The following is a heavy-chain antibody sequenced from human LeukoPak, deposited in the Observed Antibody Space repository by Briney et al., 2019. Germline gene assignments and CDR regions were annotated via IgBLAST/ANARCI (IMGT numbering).Heavy chain of an antibody. CDR1: GGSISSYY. D-gene: IGHD2-15*01. Sequence: SETLSLTCTVSGGSISSYYWSWIRQPPGKGLEWIGCIYYSGSTDYNPSLKSRATISVDTSKNQFSPKLSSVTAADTAVYYCARLIGYCSGGSCDGNWFDPWGQGTLVTVSS. V-gene: IGHV4-59*08. CDR2: IYYSGST. J-gene: IGHJ5*02. CDR3: ARLIGYCSGGSCDGNWFDP.